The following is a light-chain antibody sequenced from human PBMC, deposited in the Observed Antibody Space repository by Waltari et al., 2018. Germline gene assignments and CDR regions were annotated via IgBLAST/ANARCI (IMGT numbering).Light chain of an antibody. CDR2: QVS. CDR3: MQATHWPIT. Sequence: CPVYRDGDTFLYGFHQRPGQSQGRLIYQVSKRDSGVPDRFTGYGAGTDFTLRISRVQPEDVGIYFCMQATHWPITFGQGTRLEIK. J-gene: IGKJ5*01. CDR1: CPVYRDGDTF. V-gene: IGKV2-30*01.